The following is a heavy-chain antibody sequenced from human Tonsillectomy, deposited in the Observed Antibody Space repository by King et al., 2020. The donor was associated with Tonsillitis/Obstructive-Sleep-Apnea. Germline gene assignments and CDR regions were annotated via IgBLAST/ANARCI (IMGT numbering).Heavy chain of an antibody. V-gene: IGHV1-69*10. CDR3: ARDSEGFDGFDI. CDR1: GGTFSSFA. J-gene: IGHJ3*02. Sequence: QLVQSGAEVKKPGSSVKVSCKSSGGTFSSFAISWVRQAPGQGLEWMGGIIPLLGIANYVQKFQGRVTITAEKSTSTAYMELSSLRSEDTAVYYCARDSEGFDGFDIWGQGTMVTVSS. CDR2: IIPLLGIA.